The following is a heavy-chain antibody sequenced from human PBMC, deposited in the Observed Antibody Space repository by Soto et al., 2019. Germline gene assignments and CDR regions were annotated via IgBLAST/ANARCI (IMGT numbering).Heavy chain of an antibody. J-gene: IGHJ4*02. D-gene: IGHD3-16*01. V-gene: IGHV1-18*01. Sequence: YPFDTYGINWVRQAPGQRPEWMGWISAYNGQTDYAQNFQGRVTMATDTSTNTAYMELRNLRDDDTAVYYCARDTSHGVTIGGLDSWGQGTLVTVSS. CDR2: ISAYNGQT. CDR3: ARDTSHGVTIGGLDS. CDR1: YPFDTYG.